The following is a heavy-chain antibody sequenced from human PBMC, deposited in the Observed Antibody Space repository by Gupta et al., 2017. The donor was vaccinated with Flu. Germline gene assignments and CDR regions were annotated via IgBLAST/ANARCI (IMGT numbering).Heavy chain of an antibody. D-gene: IGHD3-16*01. Sequence: QGELKQSGPELRKPGASTKIFCDASGHTSNSKAIAWVRQAPGQGLEWMGWISIDNGHTDYAQHFGGRIALTTDTSTHTAHMELRSLRFDDTAVYFCATVRDDVDAFDIWGQGTMVSVSS. J-gene: IGHJ3*02. V-gene: IGHV1-18*01. CDR1: GHTSNSKA. CDR3: ATVRDDVDAFDI. CDR2: ISIDNGHT.